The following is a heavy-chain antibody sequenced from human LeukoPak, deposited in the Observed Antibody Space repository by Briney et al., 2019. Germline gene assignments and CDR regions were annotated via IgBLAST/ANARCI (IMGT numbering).Heavy chain of an antibody. CDR1: GYTFTSYY. CDR2: IIPILGIA. CDR3: AREWWPDPCYFDY. J-gene: IGHJ4*02. Sequence: SVKVSCKAYGYTFTSYYMHWVRQAPGQGLEWMGRIIPILGIANYAQKFQGRVTITADKSTSTAYMELSSLRSEDTAVYYCAREWWPDPCYFDYWGQGTLVTVSS. V-gene: IGHV1-69*04. D-gene: IGHD2-15*01.